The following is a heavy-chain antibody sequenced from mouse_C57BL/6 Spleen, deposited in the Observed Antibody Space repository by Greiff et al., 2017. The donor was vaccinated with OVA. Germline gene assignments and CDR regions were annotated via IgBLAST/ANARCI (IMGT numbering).Heavy chain of an antibody. CDR3: ARGVYYDYDPFAY. V-gene: IGHV1-69*01. CDR2: IDPSDSYT. Sequence: QVHVKQPGAELVMPGASVKLSCKASGYTFTSYWMHWVKQRPGQGLEWIGEIDPSDSYTNYNQKFKGKSTLTVDKSSSTAYTQLSSLTSEDSAVYYCARGVYYDYDPFAYWGQGTLVTVSA. CDR1: GYTFTSYW. D-gene: IGHD2-4*01. J-gene: IGHJ3*01.